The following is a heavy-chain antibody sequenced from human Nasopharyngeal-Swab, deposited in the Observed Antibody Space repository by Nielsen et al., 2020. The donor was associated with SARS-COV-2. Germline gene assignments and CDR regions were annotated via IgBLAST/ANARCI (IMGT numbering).Heavy chain of an antibody. V-gene: IGHV3-73*01. CDR3: TRRAESGDDAFDI. CDR1: GFTFSGSA. Sequence: GGSLRLSCAASGFTFSGSAMHWVRQASGKGLEWVGRIRSKANSYAIAYAASVKGRFTISRDDSKNTAYLQMNSLKTEDTAVYYCTRRAESGDDAFDIWGQGTMVTVSS. CDR2: IRSKANSYAI. J-gene: IGHJ3*02. D-gene: IGHD3-10*01.